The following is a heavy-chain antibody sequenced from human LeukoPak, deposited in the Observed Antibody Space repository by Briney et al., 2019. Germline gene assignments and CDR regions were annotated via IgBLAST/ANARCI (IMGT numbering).Heavy chain of an antibody. CDR1: AFTFRSYW. CDR2: IKQDGSEK. V-gene: IGHV3-7*01. CDR3: SRDGSPFDS. Sequence: GGSLRLSCAASAFTFRSYWMSWVRQAPGKGLEWVANIKQDGSEKYYVDSVKGRFTISRDNAKKSLYLQMNSLRAEDTAVYYCSRDGSPFDSWGQGTLVTVSS. J-gene: IGHJ4*02. D-gene: IGHD1-26*01.